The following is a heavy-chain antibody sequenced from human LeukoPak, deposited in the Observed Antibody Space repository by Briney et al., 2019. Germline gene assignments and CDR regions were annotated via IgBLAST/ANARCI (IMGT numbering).Heavy chain of an antibody. CDR3: ARDGGYCSSTSCYGGYFDY. V-gene: IGHV3-66*02. Sequence: GGSLRLSCAASGFTVSSNYMSWVRQAPGKGLEWVSVIYSGGSTNYADSVKGRFTISRDNSKNTLYLQMNSLRAEDTAVYYCARDGGYCSSTSCYGGYFDYWGQGTLVTVSS. CDR2: IYSGGST. CDR1: GFTVSSNY. D-gene: IGHD2-2*01. J-gene: IGHJ4*02.